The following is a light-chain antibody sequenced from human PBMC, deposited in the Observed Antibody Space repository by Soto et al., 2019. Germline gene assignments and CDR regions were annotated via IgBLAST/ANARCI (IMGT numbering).Light chain of an antibody. Sequence: QSVLTQPPSVSGAPGQRVTISCTGSSSNIGAGYDVHWYQQLPGTAPKHLIYGNSNRPSGVPDRFSGSKSGTSASLAITGLQAEDEADYYCQSYDSSLSGYVFGTGTKVTAL. CDR2: GNS. J-gene: IGLJ1*01. CDR3: QSYDSSLSGYV. CDR1: SSNIGAGYD. V-gene: IGLV1-40*01.